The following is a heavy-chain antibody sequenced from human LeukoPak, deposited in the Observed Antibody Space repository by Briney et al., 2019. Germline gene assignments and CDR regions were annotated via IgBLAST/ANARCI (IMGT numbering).Heavy chain of an antibody. CDR2: ISPGDSDI. Sequence: GESLKISCRVSGDTSTSYWIGGGRQMPGKGLEWMWSISPGDSDIRYSPCFQGQVTISADKSISTAYLQWSSLKASDTAMYYCASTDGSYRDAFDIWGQGTMVTVSS. V-gene: IGHV5-51*03. CDR3: ASTDGSYRDAFDI. CDR1: GDTSTSYW. D-gene: IGHD1-26*01. J-gene: IGHJ3*02.